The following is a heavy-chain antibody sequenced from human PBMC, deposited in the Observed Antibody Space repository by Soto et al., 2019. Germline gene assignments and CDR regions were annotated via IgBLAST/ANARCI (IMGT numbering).Heavy chain of an antibody. J-gene: IGHJ4*02. CDR2: ISPYSGGS. CDR3: ARSPTTMFQPLDY. V-gene: IGHV1-2*02. Sequence: ASVKVSCKASGYTFTDFYIHWVRQTPGQGLEWMAWISPYSGGSNYAQRFQGSVTVTRDMSISTSYMELSRLTSDGTAVYFCARSPTTMFQPLDYWGPGTLVTVSS. CDR1: GYTFTDFY. D-gene: IGHD3-10*02.